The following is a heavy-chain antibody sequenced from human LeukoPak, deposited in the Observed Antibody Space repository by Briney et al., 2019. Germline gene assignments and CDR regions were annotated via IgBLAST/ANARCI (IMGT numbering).Heavy chain of an antibody. V-gene: IGHV1-2*02. CDR1: GYTFTGYY. D-gene: IGHD3-16*02. J-gene: IGHJ4*02. Sequence: ASVKVSCKASGYTFTGYYMHWVRQAPGQGLEWMGWINPNSGGTNYAQRFQGRVTMTRDTSISTAYMELSRLRSDDTAVYYCARGEWYDYVWGSYRSTDYWGQGTLVTVSS. CDR3: ARGEWYDYVWGSYRSTDY. CDR2: INPNSGGT.